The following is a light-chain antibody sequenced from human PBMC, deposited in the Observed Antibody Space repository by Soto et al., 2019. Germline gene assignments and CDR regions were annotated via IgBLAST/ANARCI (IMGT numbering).Light chain of an antibody. V-gene: IGKV2-30*01. CDR1: QSLVYSDGNTY. J-gene: IGKJ5*01. Sequence: DVVLTQSPVSLPVTLGQPASISCRSSQSLVYSDGNTYLNWFQQRAGQSPRRLIYKVSKRESGVPDRFSGSGSGTDFTLKISRVEAEDVGVYYCMQNTHWPPITFGQGTRLEMK. CDR3: MQNTHWPPIT. CDR2: KVS.